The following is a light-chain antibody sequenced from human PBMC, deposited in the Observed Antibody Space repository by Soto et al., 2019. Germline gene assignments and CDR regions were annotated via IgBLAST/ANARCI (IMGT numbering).Light chain of an antibody. Sequence: DIQMTQSPSTLSASVGDRVTITCRASQSSSRLAWYQQKPGKAPKLLIYKASSFEIGVQARFSGSGSGTEFTLTISSRQADDFASDYYQQYNRYWTFGQGTKVEIK. CDR1: QSSSR. J-gene: IGKJ1*01. CDR2: KAS. V-gene: IGKV1-5*03. CDR3: QQYNRYWT.